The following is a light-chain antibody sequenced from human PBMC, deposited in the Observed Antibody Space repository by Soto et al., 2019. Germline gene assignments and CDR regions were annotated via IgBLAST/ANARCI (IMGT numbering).Light chain of an antibody. Sequence: QSVLTQPASVSGSPGQSITVSCTATSSVVGYTFVSWYQHHPGKAPKLLIYDVANRPSGVSTRFSGSRSGDTASLTISGLQAEDEADYFCSAYTSSTTLLVFGNGTKVTVL. J-gene: IGLJ1*01. V-gene: IGLV2-14*03. CDR1: SSVVGYTF. CDR2: DVA. CDR3: SAYTSSTTLLV.